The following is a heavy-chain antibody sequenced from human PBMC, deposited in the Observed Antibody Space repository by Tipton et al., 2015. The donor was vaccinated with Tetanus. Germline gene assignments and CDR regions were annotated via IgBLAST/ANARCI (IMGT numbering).Heavy chain of an antibody. D-gene: IGHD5-18*01. CDR1: GFTFSSYA. Sequence: SLRLSCAASGFTFSSYAMSWVRQAPGKGLEWVSAISGSGGSTYYADSVKGRFTISRDNSKNTLYLQMNSLSAEDTAVYYCAKDSKRGRWSLADTAMVGDYWGQGTLVTVSS. CDR2: ISGSGGST. J-gene: IGHJ4*02. V-gene: IGHV3-23*01. CDR3: AKDSKRGRWSLADTAMVGDY.